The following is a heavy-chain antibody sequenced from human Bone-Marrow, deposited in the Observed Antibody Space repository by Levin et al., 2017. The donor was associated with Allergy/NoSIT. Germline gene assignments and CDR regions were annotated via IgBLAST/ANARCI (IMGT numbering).Heavy chain of an antibody. D-gene: IGHD2/OR15-2a*01. CDR3: EKERSCGQCNTYGRDG. CDR1: GFTLSTYG. V-gene: IGHV3-30*18. CDR2: MSYDGTKK. J-gene: IGHJ6*04. Sequence: GESLKISCAASGFTLSTYGMHWVRQAPGRGLEWVAVMSYDGTKKYYADSVKGRFTISSDNSNTTLYLRMNRLRPEDTALYYSEKERSCGQCNTYGRDGRGEGKTVSVSS.